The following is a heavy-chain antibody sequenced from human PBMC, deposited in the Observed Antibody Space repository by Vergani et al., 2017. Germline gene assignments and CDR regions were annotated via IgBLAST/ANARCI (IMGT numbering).Heavy chain of an antibody. Sequence: QVQLVQSGAEVKKPGSSVKVSCKASGGTFSSSAISWVRQAPGQGLEWMGGIIPIFGTANYAQKFQGRVTITADESTSTAYMERSSLRSEDTAVYYCARAGYCSSTSCYTDYYYGMDVWGQGTTVTVSS. CDR2: IIPIFGTA. V-gene: IGHV1-69*12. D-gene: IGHD2-2*02. CDR1: GGTFSSSA. J-gene: IGHJ6*02. CDR3: ARAGYCSSTSCYTDYYYGMDV.